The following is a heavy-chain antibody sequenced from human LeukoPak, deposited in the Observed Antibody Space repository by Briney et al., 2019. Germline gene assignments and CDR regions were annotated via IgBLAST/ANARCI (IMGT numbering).Heavy chain of an antibody. V-gene: IGHV3-30*02. CDR3: AKDRLSGYSGGVIDY. Sequence: GGSLRLSCAASGFTFSSYGMHWVRQAPGKGLEWVAFIRYDGSNKYYADSVKGRFTISRDNAKNSLYLQMNSLRAEDMALYYCAKDRLSGYSGGVIDYWGQGTLVTVSS. J-gene: IGHJ4*02. CDR1: GFTFSSYG. CDR2: IRYDGSNK. D-gene: IGHD5-12*01.